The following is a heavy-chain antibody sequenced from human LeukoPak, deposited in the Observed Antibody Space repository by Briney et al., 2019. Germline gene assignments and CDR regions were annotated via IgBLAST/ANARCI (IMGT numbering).Heavy chain of an antibody. J-gene: IGHJ4*02. Sequence: PGGSLRLSCAASGFTFSSYEMNWVRLAPGKGLEWVSYISSSGSTIYYADSVKGRFTISRDNAKNSLYLQMNSLRAEDTAVYYCARGGGLCSGGSCLYFDYWGQGTLVTVSS. CDR1: GFTFSSYE. D-gene: IGHD2-15*01. V-gene: IGHV3-48*03. CDR2: ISSSGSTI. CDR3: ARGGGLCSGGSCLYFDY.